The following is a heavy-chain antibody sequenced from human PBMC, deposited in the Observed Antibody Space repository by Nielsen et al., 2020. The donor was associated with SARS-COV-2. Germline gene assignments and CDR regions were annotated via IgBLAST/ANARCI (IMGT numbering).Heavy chain of an antibody. CDR1: GLLVSSAY. J-gene: IGHJ4*02. CDR2: FSSGGTT. V-gene: IGHV3-53*01. CDR3: AREGDTYGVRNFDY. D-gene: IGHD5-18*01. Sequence: RAAPGLLVSSAYINWVRQAPGKRLEWVSVFSSGGTTLYADSVKGRFVLARDNSRNTLYLQRNSLRVEDTAMYYCAREGDTYGVRNFDYWGQGVMVTVSS.